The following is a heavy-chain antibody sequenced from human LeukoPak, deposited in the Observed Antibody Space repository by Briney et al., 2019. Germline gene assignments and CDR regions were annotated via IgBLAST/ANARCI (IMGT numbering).Heavy chain of an antibody. CDR1: AGSISSHY. Sequence: KPSETLSLTCTVSAGSISSHYWSWIRQPPGKGLEWIGYIYYSGSTNYNPSLKSRVTISVDTSKNQFSLKLSSVTAADTAVYYCARIGSGGRRGGFDYWGQGTLVTVSS. CDR2: IYYSGST. V-gene: IGHV4-59*08. CDR3: ARIGSGGRRGGFDY. J-gene: IGHJ4*02. D-gene: IGHD2-15*01.